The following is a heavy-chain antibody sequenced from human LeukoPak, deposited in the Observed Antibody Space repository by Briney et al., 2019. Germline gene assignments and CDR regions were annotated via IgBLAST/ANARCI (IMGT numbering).Heavy chain of an antibody. Sequence: SETLSLTCAVYGGSFSGYYWSWIRQPPGKGLEWIGEINHSGSTNYNPSLKSRVTISVDTSKNQFSPKLSSVTAADTAVYYCARGSGSTSPGGFYYYYYYMDVWGKGTTVTVSS. CDR1: GGSFSGYY. CDR3: ARGSGSTSPGGFYYYYYYMDV. J-gene: IGHJ6*03. V-gene: IGHV4-34*01. D-gene: IGHD2-2*01. CDR2: INHSGST.